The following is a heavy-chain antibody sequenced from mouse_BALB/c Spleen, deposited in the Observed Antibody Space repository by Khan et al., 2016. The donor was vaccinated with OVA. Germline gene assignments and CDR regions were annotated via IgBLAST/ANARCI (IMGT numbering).Heavy chain of an antibody. D-gene: IGHD2-5*01. V-gene: IGHV1-54*01. CDR1: GYAFTNYL. CDR3: ASRDKDYYSNYYTMDY. CDR2: INLGSGGT. J-gene: IGHJ4*01. Sequence: QVQLKQSGADLVRPGTSVKVSCKASGYAFTNYLIEWIKQRPGQGLEWIGVINLGSGGTNYNEKFKGKATLTADKSSSTAYMQLSSLTSDDSAAFSCASRDKDYYSNYYTMDYWGQGTSVTVSS.